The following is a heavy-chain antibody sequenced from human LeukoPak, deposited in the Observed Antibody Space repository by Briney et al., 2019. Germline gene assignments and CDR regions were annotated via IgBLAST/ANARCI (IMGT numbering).Heavy chain of an antibody. J-gene: IGHJ2*01. CDR3: ARVYYSSSYDYWYFDL. V-gene: IGHV4-34*01. Sequence: PSETLSLTCAVYGGSFSGYYWSWIRQPPGKGLEWIGEINHSGSTNYNPSLKSRVTISVDKSKNQFSLKLRSVTAADTAVYYCARVYYSSSYDYWYFDLWGRGTLVTVSS. CDR1: GGSFSGYY. CDR2: INHSGST. D-gene: IGHD6-13*01.